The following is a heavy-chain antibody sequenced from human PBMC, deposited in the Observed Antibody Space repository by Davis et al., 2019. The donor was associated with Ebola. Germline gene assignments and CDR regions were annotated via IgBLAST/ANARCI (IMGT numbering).Heavy chain of an antibody. CDR1: GYTFTNYG. CDR3: ARDQATAADY. V-gene: IGHV1-18*04. CDR2: INPHNGNT. D-gene: IGHD6-25*01. Sequence: ASVKVSCKASGYTFTNYGITWVRQAPGQGLEWMGWINPHNGNTNYAQNVQGRVTMTTDTSTSTAYMEVGSLRSEDTAVYYCARDQATAADYWGQGTLVTVSS. J-gene: IGHJ4*02.